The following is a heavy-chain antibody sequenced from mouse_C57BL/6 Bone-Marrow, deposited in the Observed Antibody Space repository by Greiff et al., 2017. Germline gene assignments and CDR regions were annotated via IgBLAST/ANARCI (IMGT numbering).Heavy chain of an antibody. V-gene: IGHV5-6*01. CDR1: GFTFSSYA. Sequence: EVQLVESGGGLVKPGGSLKLSCAASGFTFSSYAMSWVRQTPEKRLEWVATISDGGSYTYYPDSVKGRFTISRDNAKNTLYLQMSSLKSEDTAMYYCARPFNWDVYFDYWGQGTTLTVSS. CDR2: ISDGGSYT. D-gene: IGHD4-1*01. CDR3: ARPFNWDVYFDY. J-gene: IGHJ2*01.